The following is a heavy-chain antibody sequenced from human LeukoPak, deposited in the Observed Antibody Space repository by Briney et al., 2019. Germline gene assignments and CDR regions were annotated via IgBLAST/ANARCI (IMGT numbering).Heavy chain of an antibody. CDR3: ARAQDWYGSREEGDY. Sequence: KPSETLSLTCAVYGGSFSGYYWSWIRQPPGKGLEWIGEINHSGSTNYNPSLKSRVTISVDTSKNQSSLKLSSVTAADTAVYYCARAQDWYGSREEGDYWGQGTLVTVSS. CDR2: INHSGST. D-gene: IGHD6-13*01. CDR1: GGSFSGYY. J-gene: IGHJ4*02. V-gene: IGHV4-34*01.